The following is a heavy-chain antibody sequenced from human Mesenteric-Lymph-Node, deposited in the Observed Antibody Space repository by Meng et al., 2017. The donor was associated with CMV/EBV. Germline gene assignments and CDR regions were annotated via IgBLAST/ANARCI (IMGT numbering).Heavy chain of an antibody. CDR2: ISYDGSNK. J-gene: IGHJ4*02. D-gene: IGHD6-19*01. Sequence: SGFTFSIYAIHWVRQAPGKGLEWVAVISYDGSNKYLADSVKGRFTISRDDSKNTLYLQVNSLRAEDTAVYYCARDDGWLVIKYYFDYWGQGTLVTVSS. CDR3: ARDDGWLVIKYYFDY. V-gene: IGHV3-30-3*01. CDR1: GFTFSIYA.